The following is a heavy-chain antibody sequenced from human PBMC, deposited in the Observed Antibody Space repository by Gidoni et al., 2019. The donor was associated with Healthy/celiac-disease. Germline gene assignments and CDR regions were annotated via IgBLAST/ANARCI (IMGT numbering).Heavy chain of an antibody. CDR3: ASATGFASSFDP. Sequence: QAQLVQSGADVKKPGSSVKVACKASEGTFRSYAISWVRQAPAHGLEWMGVIIPIFGTANYAQKFQGRVTITADKSTSTAYMELSSLRSEDTAVYYCASATGFASSFDPWGQGTLVTVSS. V-gene: IGHV1-69*06. CDR2: IIPIFGTA. J-gene: IGHJ5*02. D-gene: IGHD2-15*01. CDR1: EGTFRSYA.